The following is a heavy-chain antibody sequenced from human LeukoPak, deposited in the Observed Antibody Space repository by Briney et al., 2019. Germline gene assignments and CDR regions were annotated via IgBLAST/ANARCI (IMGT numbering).Heavy chain of an antibody. J-gene: IGHJ4*02. Sequence: GRSLRLSCAASGFTFSSYAMHWVRQAPGKGLEWVAVISYDGSNKYYADSVKGRFTISRDNSKNTLYLQMNSLRAEDTAVYYCARENYYGFIYSGDYFDYWGQGTLVTVSS. CDR3: ARENYYGFIYSGDYFDY. CDR2: ISYDGSNK. V-gene: IGHV3-30-3*01. D-gene: IGHD3-10*01. CDR1: GFTFSSYA.